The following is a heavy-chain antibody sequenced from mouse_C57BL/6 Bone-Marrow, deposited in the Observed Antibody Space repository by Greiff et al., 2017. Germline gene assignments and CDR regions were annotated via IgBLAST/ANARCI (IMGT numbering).Heavy chain of an antibody. CDR1: GYAFTNYL. D-gene: IGHD4-1*01. J-gene: IGHJ3*01. Sequence: QVQLKESGAELVRPGTSVKVSCKASGYAFTNYLIEWVKQRPGQGLEWIGVINPGSGGTNYNEKFKGKATLTADKSSSTAYMQLSSLTSEDSAVYCCARSELGWFAYWGQGTLVTVSA. CDR3: ARSELGWFAY. CDR2: INPGSGGT. V-gene: IGHV1-54*01.